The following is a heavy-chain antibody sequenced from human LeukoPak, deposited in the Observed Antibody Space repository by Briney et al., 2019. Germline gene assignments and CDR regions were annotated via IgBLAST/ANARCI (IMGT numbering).Heavy chain of an antibody. CDR2: INEDGSIT. J-gene: IGHJ5*02. V-gene: IGHV3-74*01. CDR1: GFTFRTYW. Sequence: GRSLRLSCAVSGFTFRTYWMHWVRQVPGEGLVWVSRINEDGSITNYADSVKGRFTISRDNAENTLYLQMNSLTAEDTAVYYCAGSTAGWFDPWGQGTLVTVSS. CDR3: AGSTAGWFDP.